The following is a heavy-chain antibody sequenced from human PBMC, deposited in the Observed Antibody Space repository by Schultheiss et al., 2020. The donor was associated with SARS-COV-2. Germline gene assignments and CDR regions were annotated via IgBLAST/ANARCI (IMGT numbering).Heavy chain of an antibody. CDR3: ARDWEEYGMDV. CDR1: GFTFSSYA. V-gene: IGHV3-23*01. Sequence: GGSLRLSCAASGFTFSSYAMSWVRQAPGKGLEWVSAISGSGGSTYYADSVKGLFAISRDNSKNTLYLQMNSLRAEDTAVYYCARDWEEYGMDVWGQGTTVTVSS. CDR2: ISGSGGST. J-gene: IGHJ6*02. D-gene: IGHD1-26*01.